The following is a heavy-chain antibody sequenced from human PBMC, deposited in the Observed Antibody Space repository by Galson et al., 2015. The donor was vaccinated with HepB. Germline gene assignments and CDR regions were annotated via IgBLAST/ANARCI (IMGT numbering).Heavy chain of an antibody. V-gene: IGHV1-69*02. D-gene: IGHD6-19*01. J-gene: IGHJ4*02. CDR2: IVPILDMT. CDR3: ATSIAVAGTIDF. Sequence: SVKVSCKASGGTFSSYTFSWVRQAPGQGLEWMGRIVPILDMTNYAQKFQGRVTITADTSTSTAYMELRSLRSEDTAVYYCATSIAVAGTIDFWGQGTLVTVSS. CDR1: GGTFSSYT.